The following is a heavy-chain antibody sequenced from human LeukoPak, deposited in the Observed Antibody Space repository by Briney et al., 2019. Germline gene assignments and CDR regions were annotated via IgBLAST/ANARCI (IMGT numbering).Heavy chain of an antibody. CDR2: ISYDGSNN. V-gene: IGHV3-30-3*01. CDR1: GFTFSSYA. Sequence: GGSLRLSCAASGFTFSSYAMHWVRQAPGKGLEWVAVISYDGSNNYYADSVKGRFTISRDNPKNTLYVQMNSLRAEDTAVYYCARGRGADYGGNSGYFDYWGQGTLVTVSS. J-gene: IGHJ4*02. CDR3: ARGRGADYGGNSGYFDY. D-gene: IGHD4-23*01.